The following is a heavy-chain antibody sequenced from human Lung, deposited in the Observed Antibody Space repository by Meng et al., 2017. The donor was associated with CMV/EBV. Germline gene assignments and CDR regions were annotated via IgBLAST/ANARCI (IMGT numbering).Heavy chain of an antibody. CDR1: GGSFSGYY. CDR2: INHSGST. Sequence: SETLSLXXAVYGGSFSGYYWSWIRQPPGKGLEWIGEINHSGSTNYNPSLKSRVTISVDTSKNQFSLKLSSVTAADTAVYYCARSPWQQRGDFDYWGQGTRVTVSS. V-gene: IGHV4-34*01. J-gene: IGHJ4*02. D-gene: IGHD6-13*01. CDR3: ARSPWQQRGDFDY.